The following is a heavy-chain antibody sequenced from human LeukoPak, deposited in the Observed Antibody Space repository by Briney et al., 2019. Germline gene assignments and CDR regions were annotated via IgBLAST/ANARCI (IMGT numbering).Heavy chain of an antibody. D-gene: IGHD3-9*01. CDR2: IYYSGST. J-gene: IGHJ4*02. V-gene: IGHV4-59*01. CDR1: GGSISSYY. Sequence: SETLSLTYTVSGGSISSYYWSWIRQPPGKGLEWIGYIYYSGSTNYNPSLKSRVTISVDTSKNQFSLKLSSVTAADTAVYYCARVSVRYFDWSFDYWGQGTLVTVSS. CDR3: ARVSVRYFDWSFDY.